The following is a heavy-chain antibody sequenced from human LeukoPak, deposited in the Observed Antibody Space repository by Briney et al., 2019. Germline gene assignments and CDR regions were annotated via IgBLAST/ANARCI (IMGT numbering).Heavy chain of an antibody. CDR2: ITDSGGIT. D-gene: IGHD3-10*01. CDR1: GFTFSSYT. J-gene: IGHJ4*02. V-gene: IGHV3-23*01. CDR3: TKGSIGYYFDY. Sequence: GGSLRLSCAASGFTFSSYTMSWVRQAPGKGLEWVSSITDSGGITYYADSVKGRFTISRDNSKNMLYFQMNSLRAEDTAVYYCTKGSIGYYFDYWGQGTLVTVSS.